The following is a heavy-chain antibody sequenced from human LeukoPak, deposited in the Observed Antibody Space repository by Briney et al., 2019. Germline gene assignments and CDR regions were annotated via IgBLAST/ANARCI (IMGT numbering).Heavy chain of an antibody. J-gene: IGHJ5*02. CDR1: GGSISSSSYY. CDR2: IYYSGST. D-gene: IGHD1-1*01. V-gene: IGHV4-39*07. CDR3: ARGEGTGGPDWFDP. Sequence: SETLSLTCTVSGGSISSSSYYWGWIRQPPGKGLEWIGSIYYSGSTYYNPSLKSRVTISVDTSKNQFSLKLSSVTAADTAVYYCARGEGTGGPDWFDPWGQGTLVTVSS.